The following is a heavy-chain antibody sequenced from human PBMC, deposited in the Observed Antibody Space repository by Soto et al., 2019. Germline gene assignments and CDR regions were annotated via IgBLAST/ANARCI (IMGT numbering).Heavy chain of an antibody. Sequence: QVQLVQSGAEVKKPGASVKVSCKASGYTFTSYGISWVRQAPGQGLEWMGWISAYNGNTNYAQKLQGRVTMTTDTSPNTAYIELRSLRSDGTGVDYLARDSPLISCGSGNQGDSFDIRGQGTMVTGSS. CDR3: ARDSPLISCGSGNQGDSFDI. CDR2: ISAYNGNT. J-gene: IGHJ3*02. CDR1: GYTFTSYG. V-gene: IGHV1-18*01. D-gene: IGHD3-10*01.